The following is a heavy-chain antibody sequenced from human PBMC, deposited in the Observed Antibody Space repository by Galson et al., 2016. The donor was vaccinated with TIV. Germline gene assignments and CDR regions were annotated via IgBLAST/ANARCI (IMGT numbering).Heavy chain of an antibody. CDR3: ARDRRHCGNECFFYYYYGMDV. D-gene: IGHD2-21*01. J-gene: IGHJ6*02. CDR1: TFNIKDNY. V-gene: IGHV3-66*02. CDR2: ISSGGTT. Sequence: SLRLSCAASTFNIKDNYMTWVRQAPGKGLEWVSIISSGGTTSYADSVKGRFTIGRDESKNTLYLEMNNLRLEDTAVYFCARDRRHCGNECFFYYYYGMDVWGRGTTVTVSS.